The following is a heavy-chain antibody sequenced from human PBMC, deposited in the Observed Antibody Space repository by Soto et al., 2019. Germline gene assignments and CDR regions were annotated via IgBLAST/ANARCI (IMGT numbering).Heavy chain of an antibody. CDR1: GFTFSSYA. Sequence: GGSLRLSCAASGFTFSSYAMSWVRQAPGKGLEWVSAISAGGGSTYYADSVKGRFTISRDNSKNTLYLQMNSLRAEDTAVYYCAKTLYYYDTSGYQWGQGTLVTVSS. CDR2: ISAGGGST. V-gene: IGHV3-23*01. J-gene: IGHJ4*02. D-gene: IGHD3-22*01. CDR3: AKTLYYYDTSGYQ.